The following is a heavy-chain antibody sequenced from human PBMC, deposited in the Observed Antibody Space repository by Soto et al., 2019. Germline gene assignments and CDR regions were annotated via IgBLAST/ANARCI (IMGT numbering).Heavy chain of an antibody. J-gene: IGHJ5*02. D-gene: IGHD1-7*01. CDR1: GGSVSSGSYY. CDR3: ARAANNWNYVYWFDP. Sequence: SETLSLTCTVSGGSVSSGSYYRSWIRQPPGKGLEWIGYIYYSGSTNYNPSLKSRVTISVDTSKNQFSLKLSSVTAADTAVYYCARAANNWNYVYWFDPWGQGTLVTVSS. V-gene: IGHV4-61*01. CDR2: IYYSGST.